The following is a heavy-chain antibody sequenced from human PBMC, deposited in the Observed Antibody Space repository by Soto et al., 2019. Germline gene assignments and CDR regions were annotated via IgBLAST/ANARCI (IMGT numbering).Heavy chain of an antibody. J-gene: IGHJ3*02. CDR1: GLTFSSYA. V-gene: IGHV3-64D*08. D-gene: IGHD5-18*01. CDR2: ISSNGGST. Sequence: GSLRLSCSACGLTFSSYAMHWVRQAPGKGLEYVSAISSNGGSTYYADSVKGRFTISRDNSKNTLYLQMSSLRAEDTAVYYCVKDYSYGYSGHAFDIWGQGTMVTVSS. CDR3: VKDYSYGYSGHAFDI.